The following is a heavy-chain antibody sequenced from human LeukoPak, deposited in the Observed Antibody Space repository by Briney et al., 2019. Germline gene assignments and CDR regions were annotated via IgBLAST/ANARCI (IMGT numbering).Heavy chain of an antibody. D-gene: IGHD2-8*01. J-gene: IGHJ5*02. Sequence: GGSLRLSCAASGFTFSSYSMNWVRQAPGKGLGWVSSISSSSSYIYYADSVKGRFTISRDNAKNSLYLQMNSLRAEDTAVYYCARDEGPVSSNWFDPWGQGTLVTVSS. CDR3: ARDEGPVSSNWFDP. CDR2: ISSSSSYI. CDR1: GFTFSSYS. V-gene: IGHV3-21*01.